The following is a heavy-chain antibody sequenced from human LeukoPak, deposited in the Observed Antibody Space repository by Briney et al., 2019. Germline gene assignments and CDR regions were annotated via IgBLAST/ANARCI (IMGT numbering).Heavy chain of an antibody. CDR1: GFTFDDYA. Sequence: GGSLRLSCAASGFTFDDYAMHWVRQAPGKGLEWVSGISWNSGSIGYADSVKGRFTISRDNANNSLYLQMNSLRAEDTALYYCAKDIRGYSYGIIDYWGQGTLVTVSS. J-gene: IGHJ4*02. D-gene: IGHD5-18*01. V-gene: IGHV3-9*01. CDR3: AKDIRGYSYGIIDY. CDR2: ISWNSGSI.